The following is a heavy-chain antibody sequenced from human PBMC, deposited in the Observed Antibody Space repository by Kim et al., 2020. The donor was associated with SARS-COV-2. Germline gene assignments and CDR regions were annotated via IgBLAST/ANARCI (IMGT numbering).Heavy chain of an antibody. D-gene: IGHD3-3*01. J-gene: IGHJ4*02. Sequence: GGSLRLSCAASGFTFSSYAMSWVRQAPGKGLEWVSAISGSGGSTYYADSVKGRFTISRDNSKNTLYLQMNSLRAEDTAVYYCAKRVNTVFGVVIPLFDYWGQGTLVTVSS. V-gene: IGHV3-23*01. CDR3: AKRVNTVFGVVIPLFDY. CDR1: GFTFSSYA. CDR2: ISGSGGST.